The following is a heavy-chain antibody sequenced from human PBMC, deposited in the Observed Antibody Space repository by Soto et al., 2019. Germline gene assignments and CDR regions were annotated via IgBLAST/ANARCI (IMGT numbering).Heavy chain of an antibody. V-gene: IGHV1-18*04. CDR1: GYTFTSYG. D-gene: IGHD3-16*02. J-gene: IGHJ5*02. CDR2: INTDTGDT. CDR3: ARVIVNWFDP. Sequence: QVQLVQSGGEVPKPGASVKVSCKASGYTFTSYGISWVRQAPGQGLEWVGWINTDTGDTNYAQRFQGRVTMTTDIPTSTAYMELRSLRSDDTAVYYCARVIVNWFDPWGQGTQVTVSS.